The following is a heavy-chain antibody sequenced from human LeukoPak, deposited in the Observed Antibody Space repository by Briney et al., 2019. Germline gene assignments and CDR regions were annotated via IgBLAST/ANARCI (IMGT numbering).Heavy chain of an antibody. CDR1: GGSISSTNW. D-gene: IGHD3-22*01. Sequence: PSGTLSLTCGVSGGSISSTNWWTWVRQPPGKGLEWIGSIYYSGNTYYNPSLKSRVTISIDTSKNQFSLKLSSVTAADTAVYYCARHGAKGRYYYDSSGYYGDAFDIWGQGTMVTVSS. CDR3: ARHGAKGRYYYDSSGYYGDAFDI. V-gene: IGHV4-4*02. CDR2: IYYSGNT. J-gene: IGHJ3*02.